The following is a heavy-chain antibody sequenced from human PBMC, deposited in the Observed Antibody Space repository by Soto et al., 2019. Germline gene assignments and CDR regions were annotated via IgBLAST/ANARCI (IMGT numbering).Heavy chain of an antibody. D-gene: IGHD3-10*01. V-gene: IGHV4-34*01. CDR2: INHSGST. Sequence: PSETLSLTFAVDGGSSGGYYWRWIGQPPVTGLECIGEINHSGSTNYNPSLKSRVTISVDTSKNQFSLKLSSVTAADTAVYYCARGSGSYLNYHYYAMDVWRQGNTVT. CDR3: ARGSGSYLNYHYYAMDV. J-gene: IGHJ6*02. CDR1: GGSSGGYY.